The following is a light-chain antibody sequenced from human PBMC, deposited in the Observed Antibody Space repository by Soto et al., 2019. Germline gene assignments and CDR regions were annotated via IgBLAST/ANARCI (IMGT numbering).Light chain of an antibody. J-gene: IGLJ3*02. V-gene: IGLV4-69*01. CDR3: QTWGTGTWV. CDR1: SGHSSHS. CDR2: ITSDGGH. Sequence: QAVVTQSPPASASLGASVNLTCTLSSGHSSHSVAWHQQQPGKGPRCLMQITSDGGHIRGDGIPDRFSGSSSGAERYLIISSLQSEDEADYYCQTWGTGTWVFGGGTKLTVL.